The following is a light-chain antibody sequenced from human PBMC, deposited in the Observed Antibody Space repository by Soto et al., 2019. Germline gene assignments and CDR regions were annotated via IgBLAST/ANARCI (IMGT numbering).Light chain of an antibody. CDR3: QSYDSSLSVHYV. J-gene: IGLJ1*01. V-gene: IGLV1-40*01. Sequence: QSALTQPPSVSGAPGQRVTISCTGSSSNIGAGYDVHWYQQLPRTAPKLLIYGNSNRPSGVPDRFSGSKSGTSASLAITGLQAEDEADYYCQSYDSSLSVHYVFGTGTKVTAL. CDR1: SSNIGAGYD. CDR2: GNS.